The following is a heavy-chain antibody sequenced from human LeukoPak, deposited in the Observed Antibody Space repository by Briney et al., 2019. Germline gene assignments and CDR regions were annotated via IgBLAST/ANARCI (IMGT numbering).Heavy chain of an antibody. CDR1: GFTFTSSW. CDR3: ATDSGYNAFDV. CDR2: INEAGSVT. D-gene: IGHD5-12*01. Sequence: GGSLRLSCAASGFTFTSSWMCWVRQAPGKGLEWLANINEAGSVTNYVHSVRGRFTISRDNAKNSLYLQMNSLRVEDTAVYYCATDSGYNAFDVWGQGTMVSVPS. V-gene: IGHV3-7*01. J-gene: IGHJ3*01.